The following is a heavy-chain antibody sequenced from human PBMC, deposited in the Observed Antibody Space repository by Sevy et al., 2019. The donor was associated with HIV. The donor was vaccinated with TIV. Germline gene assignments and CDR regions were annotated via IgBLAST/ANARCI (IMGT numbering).Heavy chain of an antibody. CDR2: FFFVCGKI. D-gene: IGHD2-8*01. Sequence: GGSLRLSCAASGFTFSKYSMSWIRQTPGKGLEWVSTFFFVCGKINYADSVKVRFTISRDDSRNTFNLQMNSLRVEDTAIYYCAREGCTKPHDYWGQGTVVTVSS. V-gene: IGHV3-23*01. CDR1: GFTFSKYS. CDR3: AREGCTKPHDY. J-gene: IGHJ4*02.